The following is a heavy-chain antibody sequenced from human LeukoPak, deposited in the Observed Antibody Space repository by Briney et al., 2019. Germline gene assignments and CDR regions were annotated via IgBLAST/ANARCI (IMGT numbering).Heavy chain of an antibody. CDR2: INDSGRI. D-gene: IGHD1-7*01. V-gene: IGHV4-34*01. CDR1: GGSFSNYY. J-gene: IGHJ6*03. Sequence: SETLSLTCAVYGGSFSNYYWSWIRQPPGKGLEWIGEINDSGRINYNPSLMSRVTVSVDTSKNQFSLRLTSATATDTAVYYCARRWNYGRNYYIDVWGNGATVSVSS. CDR3: ARRWNYGRNYYIDV.